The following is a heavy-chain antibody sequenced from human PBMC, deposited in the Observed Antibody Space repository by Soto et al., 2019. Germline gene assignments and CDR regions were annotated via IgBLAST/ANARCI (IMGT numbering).Heavy chain of an antibody. CDR2: ISYDGSDK. D-gene: IGHD6-19*01. J-gene: IGHJ4*02. V-gene: IGHV3-30-3*01. CDR3: ARERLAVSGPFDY. CDR1: GLTFSSYA. Sequence: QVQLVESGGGVVQPGRSLRLSCAASGLTFSSYAMHWVRQAPGKGLEWVAVISYDGSDKYYADSVKGRFTISRDNSKNMLYLQMNSLRTEDTALFYCARERLAVSGPFDYWGQGTLVTVSS.